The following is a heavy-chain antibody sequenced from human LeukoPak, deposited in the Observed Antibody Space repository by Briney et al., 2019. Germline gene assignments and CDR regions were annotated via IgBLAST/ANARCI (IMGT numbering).Heavy chain of an antibody. Sequence: SETLSLTCTVSGGSISSSSYYWGWIRQPPGKGLEWIGSIYYSGSTNYNPSLKSRVTISVDTSKNQFSLKLSSVTAADTAVYYCARDLVLGLFQHWGQGTLVTVSS. V-gene: IGHV4-39*07. D-gene: IGHD6-13*01. CDR1: GGSISSSSYY. CDR2: IYYSGST. CDR3: ARDLVLGLFQH. J-gene: IGHJ1*01.